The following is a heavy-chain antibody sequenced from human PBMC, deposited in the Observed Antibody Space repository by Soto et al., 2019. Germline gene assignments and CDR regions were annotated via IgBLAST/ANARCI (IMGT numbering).Heavy chain of an antibody. D-gene: IGHD3-16*01. J-gene: IGHJ6*02. V-gene: IGHV4-34*01. CDR2: TNHSGTT. CDR3: ARMDDNDFDYYYYGMAV. CDR1: SGSFSGYY. Sequence: QVQLQQWGAGLLKPSETLSLTCAVYSGSFSGYYWSWIRQPPGQGLERIGETNHSGTTNYNPSLKRRVTISVDTSKIPFALKLSSVPAADTAVYYCARMDDNDFDYYYYGMAVWGQGTTVTVSS.